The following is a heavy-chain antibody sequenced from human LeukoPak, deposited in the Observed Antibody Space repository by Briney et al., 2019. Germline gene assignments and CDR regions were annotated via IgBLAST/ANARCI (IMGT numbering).Heavy chain of an antibody. CDR2: ISYDGSNK. V-gene: IGHV3-30*03. D-gene: IGHD6-13*01. CDR3: ARYLRQLRSSDY. J-gene: IGHJ4*02. Sequence: GGSLRLSCAASGFTFSSYSMNWVRQAPGKGLEWVAVISYDGSNKYYADSVKGRFTISRDNSKNTLYLQMNSLRAEDTAVYYCARYLRQLRSSDYWGQGTLVTVSS. CDR1: GFTFSSYS.